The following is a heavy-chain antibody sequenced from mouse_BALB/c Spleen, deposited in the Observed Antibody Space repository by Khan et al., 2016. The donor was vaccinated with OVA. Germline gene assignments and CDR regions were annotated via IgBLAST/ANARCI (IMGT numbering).Heavy chain of an antibody. CDR3: ARRSFDGDLWYFDV. J-gene: IGHJ1*01. V-gene: IGHV1-7*01. CDR2: INPSSGYS. CDR1: GYTFSVYW. Sequence: VQLQESGAELANPGASVKMSCKSSGYTFSVYWIYWLKQRPGQGLEWIGYINPSSGYSDYNQRFKDKATLTADKSSTTAYMQLSSLTSEDSGVYFCARRSFDGDLWYFDVWGAGTTVTVS. D-gene: IGHD2-13*01.